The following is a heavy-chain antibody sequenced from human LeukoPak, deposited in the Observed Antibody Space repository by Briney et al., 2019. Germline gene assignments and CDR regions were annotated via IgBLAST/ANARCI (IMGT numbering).Heavy chain of an antibody. V-gene: IGHV1-2*02. CDR1: GYTFTGYY. CDR3: ARGREYYDILTGYYWFDP. D-gene: IGHD3-9*01. CDR2: INPNSGGT. Sequence: GASVKVSCKASGYTFTGYYMHWVRQAPGQELEWMGWINPNSGGTNYAQKFQGRVTMTRDTSISTAYMELSRLRSDDTAVYYCARGREYYDILTGYYWFDPWGQGTLVTVSS. J-gene: IGHJ5*02.